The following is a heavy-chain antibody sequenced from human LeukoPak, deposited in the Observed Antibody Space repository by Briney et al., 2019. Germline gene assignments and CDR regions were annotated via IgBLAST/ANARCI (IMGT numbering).Heavy chain of an antibody. Sequence: ASAKVSCKASGGTFSSYAISWVRQAPGQGLEWMGGIIPIFGTANYAQKFQDRVTITADESTSTAYMDLISLRSEDTAIYYCARGWGSVTTSTYHFDYWGQGTLVTVSS. CDR3: ARGWGSVTTSTYHFDY. J-gene: IGHJ4*02. CDR2: IIPIFGTA. CDR1: GGTFSSYA. V-gene: IGHV1-69*13. D-gene: IGHD4-17*01.